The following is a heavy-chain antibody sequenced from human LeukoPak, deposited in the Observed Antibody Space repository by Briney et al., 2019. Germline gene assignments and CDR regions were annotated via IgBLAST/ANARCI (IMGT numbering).Heavy chain of an antibody. CDR1: GYTFTHHY. Sequence: ASVKVSCKASGYTFTHHYMHWVRQAPGQGLEWMGMIDPSGGSTSYAQKFQGRVTMTRDMSTSTVYMELSSLRSDDTAVYYCARDRCTNGVCRVFDYWGQGTLVTVSS. V-gene: IGHV1-46*01. D-gene: IGHD2-8*01. CDR3: ARDRCTNGVCRVFDY. J-gene: IGHJ4*02. CDR2: IDPSGGST.